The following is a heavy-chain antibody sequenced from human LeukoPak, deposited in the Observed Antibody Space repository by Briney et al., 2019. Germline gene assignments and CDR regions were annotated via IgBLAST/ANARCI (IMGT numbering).Heavy chain of an antibody. J-gene: IGHJ5*02. CDR3: ARFEYSSSSGWFDP. CDR1: GGSISSGSYY. CDR2: IYTSGST. Sequence: SETLSLTCTVSGGSISSGSYYWSWIRQPAGKGPEWIGRIYTSGSTNYNPSLKSRVTISVDTSKNQFSLKLSSVSAADTAVYYCARFEYSSSSGWFDPWGQGTLVTVSS. V-gene: IGHV4-61*02. D-gene: IGHD6-6*01.